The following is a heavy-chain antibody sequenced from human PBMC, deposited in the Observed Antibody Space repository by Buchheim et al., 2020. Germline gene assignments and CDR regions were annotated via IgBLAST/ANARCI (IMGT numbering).Heavy chain of an antibody. CDR2: ISYDGSNK. CDR1: GFTFSSYA. CDR3: ARASVSFDY. D-gene: IGHD4-17*01. J-gene: IGHJ4*02. V-gene: IGHV3-30-3*01. Sequence: QVQLVESGGGVVQPGRSLRLSCAASGFTFSSYAMHWVRQAPGKGLEWVAVISYDGSNKYYADSVKGRFTISREHSKNTLYLQMNSLRAEDTAVYYCARASVSFDYWGQGTL.